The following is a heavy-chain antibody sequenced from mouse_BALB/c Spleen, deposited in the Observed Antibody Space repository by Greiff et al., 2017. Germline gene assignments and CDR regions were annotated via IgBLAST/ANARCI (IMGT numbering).Heavy chain of an antibody. D-gene: IGHD3-1*01. V-gene: IGHV1-15*01. CDR3: TRGGARAMDY. Sequence: QVQLQQSGAELVRPGASVTLSCKASGYTFTDYEMHWVKQTPVHGLEWIGAIDPETGGTAYNQKFKGKATLTADKSSSTAYMELRSLTSEDSAVYYCTRGGARAMDYWGQGTSVTVSS. CDR2: IDPETGGT. CDR1: GYTFTDYE. J-gene: IGHJ4*01.